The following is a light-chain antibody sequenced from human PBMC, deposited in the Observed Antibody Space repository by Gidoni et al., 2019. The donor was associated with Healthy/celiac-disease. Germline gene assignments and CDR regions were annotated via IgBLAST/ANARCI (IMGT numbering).Light chain of an antibody. CDR2: DVS. CDR1: SSDVGGYNY. J-gene: IGLJ2*01. V-gene: IGLV2-14*03. Sequence: QSALTQPASVSGAPGQSIPISCTGTSSDVGGYNYVSGYQQHPGKAPKLMIYDVSNRPSGVSTRFSGSKSGNTASLTLSGLQAEDEADYYCSSYTSSSTLVFGGGTKLTVL. CDR3: SSYTSSSTLV.